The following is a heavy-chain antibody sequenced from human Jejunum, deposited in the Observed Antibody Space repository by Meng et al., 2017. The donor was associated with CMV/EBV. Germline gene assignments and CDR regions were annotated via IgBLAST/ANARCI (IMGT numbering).Heavy chain of an antibody. Sequence: LGLSWAASGFTYSYSAMHWVRQAPGKGLGWVAVISYDGSNKYYADSVRGRFTLSRDDSQNSLFLQMNNLRADDTAVYYCARGERDLTGWGQGTLVTVSS. V-gene: IGHV3-30*01. CDR3: ARGERDLTG. J-gene: IGHJ4*02. D-gene: IGHD3-16*01. CDR1: GFTYSYSA. CDR2: ISYDGSNK.